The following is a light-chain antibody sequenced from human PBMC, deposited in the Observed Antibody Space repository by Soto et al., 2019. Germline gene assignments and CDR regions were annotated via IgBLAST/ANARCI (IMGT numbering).Light chain of an antibody. V-gene: IGKV3-11*01. CDR1: QSVSSY. CDR2: DAS. J-gene: IGKJ4*01. Sequence: EIVLTQSPATLSLSPGDRATLSCRASQSVSSYLAWYQQKPGQAPRLLIYDASNRATGIPARFSGSGSGTDFTLTITSLEPVDFAGYYCQQRSNWPSTFGGGTTV. CDR3: QQRSNWPST.